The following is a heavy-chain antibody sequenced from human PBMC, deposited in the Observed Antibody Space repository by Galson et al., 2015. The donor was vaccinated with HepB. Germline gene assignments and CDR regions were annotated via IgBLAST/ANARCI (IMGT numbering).Heavy chain of an antibody. CDR3: ARDWQTYYYDSSGRVVVGFPFRSYYYGMDV. CDR2: ISAYNGNT. V-gene: IGHV1-18*01. D-gene: IGHD3-22*01. CDR1: GYTFTSYG. J-gene: IGHJ6*02. Sequence: SVKVSCKASGYTFTSYGISWVRQAPGQGLEWMGWISAYNGNTNYAQKLQGRVTMTTDTSTSTAYMELRSLRSDDTAVYYCARDWQTYYYDSSGRVVVGFPFRSYYYGMDVWGQGTTVTVSS.